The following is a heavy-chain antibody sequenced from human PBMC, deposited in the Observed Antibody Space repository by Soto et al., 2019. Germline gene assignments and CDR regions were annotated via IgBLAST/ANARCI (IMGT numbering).Heavy chain of an antibody. D-gene: IGHD2-15*01. J-gene: IGHJ6*02. CDR2: INPNSGGT. Sequence: ASVKVSCKASGYTFTGYYMHWVRQAPGQGLEWMGWINPNSGGTNYAQKLQGRVTMTRDTSISTAYMELSRLRSDDTAVYYCARDSSGAGGAPYYYYYGMDVWGQGTTVTVSS. CDR1: GYTFTGYY. CDR3: ARDSSGAGGAPYYYYYGMDV. V-gene: IGHV1-2*02.